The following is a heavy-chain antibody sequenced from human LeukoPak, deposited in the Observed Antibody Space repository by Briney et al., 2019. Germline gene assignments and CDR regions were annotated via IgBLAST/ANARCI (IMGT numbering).Heavy chain of an antibody. J-gene: IGHJ4*02. D-gene: IGHD5-18*01. CDR2: ISSSGSTI. V-gene: IGHV3-11*01. Sequence: GGSLRLSSAAAGFTSSDYYMSWIRQAAGKVLEWVAYISSSGSTIYYADSVKGRFTISRDNAKNSLYLQMTSLRAEDTAVYYCARDMTAGYSYDRNKVHFDYWGQGTLVTVSS. CDR3: ARDMTAGYSYDRNKVHFDY. CDR1: GFTSSDYY.